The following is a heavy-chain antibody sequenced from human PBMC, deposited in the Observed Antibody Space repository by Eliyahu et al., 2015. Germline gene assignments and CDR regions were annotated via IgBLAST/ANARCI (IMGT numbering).Heavy chain of an antibody. V-gene: IGHV4-39*01. CDR2: IYYSGTT. CDR3: ARHGPRGSGKVYFDS. J-gene: IGHJ4*02. D-gene: IGHD3-10*01. CDR1: GCSXSXTRSY. Sequence: QLQLQESGPGLVKPSEXXSLTCTVSGCSXSXTRSYWGWIRQXPXKALEWIGNIYYSGTTYYSPSLKSRVTISVDTSKNQFSLRLSSVTAADTAMYYCARHGPRGSGKVYFDSWGQGTLVTVSS.